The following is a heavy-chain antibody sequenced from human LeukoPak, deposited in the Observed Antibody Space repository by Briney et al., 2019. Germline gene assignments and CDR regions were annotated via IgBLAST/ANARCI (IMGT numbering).Heavy chain of an antibody. V-gene: IGHV1-2*02. CDR1: GYTFTGYY. D-gene: IGHD1-1*01. CDR3: ARWKRFSTFDP. Sequence: ASVKVSCKASGYTFTGYYMHWVRQAPGQGLEWMGWINPNSGGTNYAQKFQGRVTMTRNTSISTAYMELSSLRSEDTAVYYCARWKRFSTFDPWGQGTLVTVSS. CDR2: INPNSGGT. J-gene: IGHJ5*02.